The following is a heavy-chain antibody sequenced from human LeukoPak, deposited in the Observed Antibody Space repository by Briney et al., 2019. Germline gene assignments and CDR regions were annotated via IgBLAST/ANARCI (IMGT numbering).Heavy chain of an antibody. V-gene: IGHV1-2*02. J-gene: IGHJ4*02. CDR2: IDPNSGGT. CDR1: GYTFTGYF. D-gene: IGHD6-19*01. Sequence: ASVKVSCKASGYTFTGYFMHWVRQAPGQGLEWMGWIDPNSGGTNYAQNFQGRVTLTRDTSNSTGYMELSRLTSDDTAVYYCARWRGYSSGWSGPFDDWGQGTLVTVSS. CDR3: ARWRGYSSGWSGPFDD.